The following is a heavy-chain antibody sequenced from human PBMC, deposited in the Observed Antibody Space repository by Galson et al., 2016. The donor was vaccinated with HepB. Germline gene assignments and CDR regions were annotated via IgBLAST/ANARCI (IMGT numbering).Heavy chain of an antibody. D-gene: IGHD6-19*01. CDR2: IDYSANT. CDR1: GDAISRSTNS. Sequence: ETLSLTCTVSGDAISRSTNSWGWIRQPPGKGLEWIGTIDYSANTYYNPSLKSRVTISVDTPKNQFSLKVKSVTAADTAVYYCARSERSGWYLLNWFAPWGQGTLVTVSS. CDR3: ARSERSGWYLLNWFAP. J-gene: IGHJ5*02. V-gene: IGHV4-39*07.